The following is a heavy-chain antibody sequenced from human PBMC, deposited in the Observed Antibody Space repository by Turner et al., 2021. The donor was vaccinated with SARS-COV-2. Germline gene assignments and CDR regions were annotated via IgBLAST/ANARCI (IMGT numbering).Heavy chain of an antibody. CDR3: ARVGVGGSSWPKDFDY. CDR1: GGTFSTYA. J-gene: IGHJ4*02. D-gene: IGHD6-13*01. CDR2: IIPIFGTA. Sequence: QVQLVQSGAEVKKPGSSVTVSCKASGGTFSTYAITWVRQAPGQGLEWMGGIIPIFGTANYEQKFQGRVTITADESTSTAYMELSSLRSEDTAVYYCARVGVGGSSWPKDFDYWGQGTLVTVSS. V-gene: IGHV1-69*01.